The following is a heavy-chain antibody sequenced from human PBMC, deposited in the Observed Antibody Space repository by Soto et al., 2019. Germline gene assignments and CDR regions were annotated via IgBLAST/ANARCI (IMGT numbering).Heavy chain of an antibody. Sequence: QVQLQQWGAGRLKPSETLSLTCAVYGGSFSGYYWSWIRQPPGKGLEWIGEINHSGSTNYNPSLKSRVTISVDTYMIQFSLKLSSVTAADTAVYYCARGESLTGYWRPYNWFDPWGQGTLVTVSS. CDR1: GGSFSGYY. J-gene: IGHJ5*02. D-gene: IGHD3-9*01. V-gene: IGHV4-34*01. CDR3: ARGESLTGYWRPYNWFDP. CDR2: INHSGST.